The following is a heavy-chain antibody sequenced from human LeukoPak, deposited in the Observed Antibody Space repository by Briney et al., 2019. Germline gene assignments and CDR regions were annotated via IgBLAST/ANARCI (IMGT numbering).Heavy chain of an antibody. CDR2: INHSGST. Sequence: PSETLSLTCAVYGGSFSGYYWSWIRQPPGKGLEWIGGINHSGSTNYNPSLKSRVTISVDTSKNQFSLKLSSVTAADTAVYYCARGYGSGSYRYYYYYYMDVWGKGTTVTVSS. CDR1: GGSFSGYY. V-gene: IGHV4-34*01. CDR3: ARGYGSGSYRYYYYYYMDV. D-gene: IGHD3-10*01. J-gene: IGHJ6*03.